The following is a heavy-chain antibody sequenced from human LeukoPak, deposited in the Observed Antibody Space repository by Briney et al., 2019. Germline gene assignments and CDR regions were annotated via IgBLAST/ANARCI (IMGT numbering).Heavy chain of an antibody. CDR1: GFTFSSYS. J-gene: IGHJ3*02. D-gene: IGHD6-19*01. Sequence: GGSLRLSCAASGFTFSSYSMNWVRQAPGKGLEWVSSISSSSYIYYADSVKGRFTISRDNAKNSLYLQMNSLRAEDTAVYYCARDKLYSSGWPDAFDIWGQGTMVTVSS. V-gene: IGHV3-21*01. CDR3: ARDKLYSSGWPDAFDI. CDR2: ISSSSYI.